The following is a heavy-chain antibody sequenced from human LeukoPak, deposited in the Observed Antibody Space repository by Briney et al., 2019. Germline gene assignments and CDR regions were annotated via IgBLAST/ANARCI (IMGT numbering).Heavy chain of an antibody. Sequence: GGSLRLSCAASGFSFSTYAMSWVRQAPGKGLEWVGRARNKANSYATEYAASVKGRFTISRDDSENSLYLQMNSLKTEDTAVYHCARVRYCSSTTCRGAFDIWGQGTMVTVSS. CDR3: ARVRYCSSTTCRGAFDI. D-gene: IGHD2-2*01. J-gene: IGHJ3*02. CDR1: GFSFSTYA. V-gene: IGHV3-72*01. CDR2: ARNKANSYAT.